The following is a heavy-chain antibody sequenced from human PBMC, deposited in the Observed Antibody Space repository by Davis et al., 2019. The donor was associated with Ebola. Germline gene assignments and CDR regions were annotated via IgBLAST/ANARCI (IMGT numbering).Heavy chain of an antibody. D-gene: IGHD3-3*01. CDR1: GYTFTGYY. J-gene: IGHJ6*02. CDR3: ARDRRITMDTGYGMDV. Sequence: ASVKVSCKASGYTFTGYYMHWVRQAPGQGLEWMGWINPNSGGTNYAQKFQGRVTMTRDTSISTAYMELSRLRSDDTAVYYCARDRRITMDTGYGMDVWGQGTTVTVSS. CDR2: INPNSGGT. V-gene: IGHV1-2*02.